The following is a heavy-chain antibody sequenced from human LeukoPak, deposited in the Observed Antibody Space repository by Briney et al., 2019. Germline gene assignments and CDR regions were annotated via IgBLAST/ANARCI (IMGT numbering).Heavy chain of an antibody. J-gene: IGHJ4*02. CDR1: GVTLSTYA. CDR3: ATSRQWLVRYFDY. D-gene: IGHD6-19*01. V-gene: IGHV3-23*01. CDR2: ISGSGGST. Sequence: GALRLSCAASGVTLSTYAMSWARQAPGKGLEWVAAISGSGGSTYYADSVKGRFTISRDNSKNTPYLQMKSLRAEDTAVYYCATSRQWLVRYFDYWGQGTLATVSS.